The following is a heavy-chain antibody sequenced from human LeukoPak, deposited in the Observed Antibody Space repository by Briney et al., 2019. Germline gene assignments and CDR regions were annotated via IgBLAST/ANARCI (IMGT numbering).Heavy chain of an antibody. CDR3: VKDLRPGIAVAGVFDY. Sequence: QPGGSLRLSCSASGFTFSSYAMHWVRQAPGKGLEYVSAISSNGGSTYYADPVKGRFTISRDNSKNTLYLQMSSLRAEDTAVYYCVKDLRPGIAVAGVFDYWGQGTLVTVSS. V-gene: IGHV3-64D*06. CDR1: GFTFSSYA. CDR2: ISSNGGST. D-gene: IGHD6-19*01. J-gene: IGHJ4*02.